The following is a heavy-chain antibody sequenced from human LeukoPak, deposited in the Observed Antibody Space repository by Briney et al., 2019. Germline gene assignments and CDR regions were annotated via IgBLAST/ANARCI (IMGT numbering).Heavy chain of an antibody. J-gene: IGHJ4*02. CDR3: ARDGRYYYDSSGHYSNSQPFDS. Sequence: SETLSLTCTVSGYSISSGYYWGWIRQPPGKGLEWIGSIYHSGSTYYNPYLKSRVTISVDASKNQFSLKLSSVTAADTAVYYCARDGRYYYDSSGHYSNSQPFDSWGQGTRVTVSS. V-gene: IGHV4-38-2*02. D-gene: IGHD3-22*01. CDR2: IYHSGST. CDR1: GYSISSGYY.